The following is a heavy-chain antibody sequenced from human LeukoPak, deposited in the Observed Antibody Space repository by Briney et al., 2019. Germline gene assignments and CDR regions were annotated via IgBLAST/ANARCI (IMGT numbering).Heavy chain of an antibody. CDR2: NYTSGST. CDR3: ARDNMVRGEEGFDY. V-gene: IGHV4-4*07. J-gene: IGHJ4*02. CDR1: GGSISSYY. Sequence: SEALSLTCTVSGGSISSYYWSWIRQPAGKGLEWIGRNYTSGSTNYNPSLKSRVTMSVDTSKNQFSLKLSSVTAADTAVYYCARDNMVRGEEGFDYWGQGTLVTVSS. D-gene: IGHD3-10*01.